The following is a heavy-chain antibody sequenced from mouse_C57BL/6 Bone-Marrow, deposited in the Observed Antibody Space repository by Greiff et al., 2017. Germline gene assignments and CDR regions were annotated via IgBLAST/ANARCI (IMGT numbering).Heavy chain of an antibody. V-gene: IGHV14-4*01. D-gene: IGHD1-1*01. CDR1: GFNIKDDY. Sequence: EVQLQQSGAELVRPGASVKLSCTASGFNIKDDYMHWVKQRPEQGLEWIGWIDPENGDTEYASKFQGKATITADTSSNTAYLQLSSLTSEDTAVYYCTHYYYGSYCFDYWGQGTTLTVSS. CDR3: THYYYGSYCFDY. CDR2: IDPENGDT. J-gene: IGHJ2*01.